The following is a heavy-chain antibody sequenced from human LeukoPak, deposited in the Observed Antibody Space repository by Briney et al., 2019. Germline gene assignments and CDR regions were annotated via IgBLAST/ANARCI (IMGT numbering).Heavy chain of an antibody. Sequence: GGSLKLSCAGSGFTFWNSAINWVRQAPGKGLEWVSGISASGDSTYYADSVKGRFTISRDNSRNTVYLQMNSLRGGDTAVYYCAKDRGYWGQGTLVTVSS. J-gene: IGHJ4*02. CDR2: ISASGDST. V-gene: IGHV3-23*01. CDR3: AKDRGY. CDR1: GFTFWNSA.